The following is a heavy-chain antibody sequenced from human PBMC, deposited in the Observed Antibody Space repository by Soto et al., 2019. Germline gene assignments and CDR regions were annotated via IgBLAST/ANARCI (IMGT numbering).Heavy chain of an antibody. V-gene: IGHV5-51*01. D-gene: IGHD1-26*01. CDR2: IYPGDSDT. J-gene: IGHJ6*04. CDR3: ARQEGSATHHGYYYSYGMDG. CDR1: GYSLTSYW. Sequence: PGESLKISCKGSGYSLTSYWIGWVRQMPGKGLEWMGIIYPGDSDTRYSPSFQGQATISADKSISTAYLQWSSLRASDTAMYYCARQEGSATHHGYYYSYGMDGWGKGTTVPFSS.